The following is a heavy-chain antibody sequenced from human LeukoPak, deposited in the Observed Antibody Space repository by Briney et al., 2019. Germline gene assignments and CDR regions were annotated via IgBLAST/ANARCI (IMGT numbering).Heavy chain of an antibody. CDR1: GFTFSSYE. CDR3: ARDGSSSWYLVDYYYYGMDV. Sequence: GALRLSCAASGFTFSSYEMNWLRQAPGKGLEWVSYISSSGSTIYYADSVKGRFTISRDNAKNSLYLQMNSLRAEDTAVYYCARDGSSSWYLVDYYYYGMDVWGQGTTVTVSS. CDR2: ISSSGSTI. J-gene: IGHJ6*02. V-gene: IGHV3-48*03. D-gene: IGHD6-13*01.